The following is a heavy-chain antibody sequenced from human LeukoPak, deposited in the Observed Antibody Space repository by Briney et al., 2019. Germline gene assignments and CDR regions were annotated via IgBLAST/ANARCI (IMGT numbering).Heavy chain of an antibody. J-gene: IGHJ4*02. V-gene: IGHV3-7*01. CDR3: ARERNYYGSGSYDY. D-gene: IGHD3-10*01. CDR2: IKQDGSEK. Sequence: GRSLRLSCAASGFTFSSYWMSWVRQAPGKGLEWVANIKQDGSEKYYVDSVKGRFTISRDNAKNSLYLQMKSLRAEDTAVYYCARERNYYGSGSYDYWGQGTLVTVSS. CDR1: GFTFSSYW.